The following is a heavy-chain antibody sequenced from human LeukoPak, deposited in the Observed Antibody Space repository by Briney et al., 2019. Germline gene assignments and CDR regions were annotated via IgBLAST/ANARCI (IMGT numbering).Heavy chain of an antibody. CDR3: ARTWLQLPPYYYYYYMDV. CDR1: GGPISSYY. V-gene: IGHV4-59*01. J-gene: IGHJ6*03. D-gene: IGHD5-24*01. Sequence: SETLSLTCTVSGGPISSYYWSWIRQPPGKGLEWIGYIYYSGSTNYNPSLKRRVTISVDTSKNQFSLKLSSVTAADTAVYYCARTWLQLPPYYYYYYMDVWGKGTTVTVSS. CDR2: IYYSGST.